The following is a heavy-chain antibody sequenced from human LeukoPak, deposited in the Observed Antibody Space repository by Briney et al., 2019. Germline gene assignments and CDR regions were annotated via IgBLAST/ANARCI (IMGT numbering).Heavy chain of an antibody. D-gene: IGHD3-10*01. J-gene: IGHJ1*01. CDR2: IYYTGST. CDR1: GDSISGSTSYY. Sequence: SETLSLTCTVSGDSISGSTSYYWGWIRQPPGKGLEWIGNIYYTGSTHYNPSLKSRLTIPVETSKNQFSLELNSVTAADTAVYYCARQERYYGSGSYTYFQHWGQGTLVTVSS. CDR3: ARQERYYGSGSYTYFQH. V-gene: IGHV4-39*07.